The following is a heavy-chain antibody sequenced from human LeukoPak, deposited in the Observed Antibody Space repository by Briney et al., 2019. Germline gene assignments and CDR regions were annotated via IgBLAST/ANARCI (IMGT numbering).Heavy chain of an antibody. V-gene: IGHV1-2*06. CDR3: ARAKSYYYDSSGYYPFDY. CDR1: GYTFTGYY. J-gene: IGHJ4*02. CDR2: INPNSGGT. D-gene: IGHD3-22*01. Sequence: GASVKASCKASGYTFTGYYMHWVRQAPGQGLEWMGRINPNSGGTNYAQKFQGRVTMTRDTSISTAYMELSRLRSDDTAVYYCARAKSYYYDSSGYYPFDYWGQGTLVTVSS.